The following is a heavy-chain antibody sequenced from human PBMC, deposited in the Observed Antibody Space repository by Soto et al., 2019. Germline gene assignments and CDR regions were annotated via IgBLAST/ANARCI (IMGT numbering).Heavy chain of an antibody. Sequence: EVQLVESGGGLVQPGGSLRLSCAASGFTFSSYAMHWVRQAPGKGLEYVSAISSNGGSTYYANSVKGRFTISRDNSKNTLYLQMGSLRAEDMAVYYCAXXAXXXXXXNYYYYYMDVWGKGTTVTXSS. V-gene: IGHV3-64*01. J-gene: IGHJ6*03. CDR2: ISSNGGST. CDR1: GFTFSSYA. CDR3: AXXAXXXXXXNYYYYYMDV.